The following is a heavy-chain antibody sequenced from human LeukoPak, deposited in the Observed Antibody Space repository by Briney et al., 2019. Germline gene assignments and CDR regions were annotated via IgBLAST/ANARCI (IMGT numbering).Heavy chain of an antibody. V-gene: IGHV4-34*01. Sequence: SETLSLTCAVYGGSFSGYYWSWIRQPPGKGLEWIGEINHSGSTNYNPSLKSRVTISVDTSKNQFSLKLSSVTAADTAVYYCARERGSYYSSIYYWGQGTLVTVSS. D-gene: IGHD1-26*01. J-gene: IGHJ4*02. CDR1: GGSFSGYY. CDR2: INHSGST. CDR3: ARERGSYYSSIYY.